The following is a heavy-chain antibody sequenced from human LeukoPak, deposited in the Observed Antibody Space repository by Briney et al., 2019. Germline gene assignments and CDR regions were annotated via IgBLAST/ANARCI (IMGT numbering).Heavy chain of an antibody. CDR1: GYTFTGYY. D-gene: IGHD3-9*01. CDR2: INPNSGGT. Sequence: ASVKVSCKASGYTFTGYYMHWVRQAPGQGLEWMGWINPNSGGTNYAQKFQGWVTMTRDTSISTAYMELSRLRSDDTAVYYCARGDKLRYFDWLNGYYGMDVWGQGTTVTVSS. J-gene: IGHJ6*02. CDR3: ARGDKLRYFDWLNGYYGMDV. V-gene: IGHV1-2*04.